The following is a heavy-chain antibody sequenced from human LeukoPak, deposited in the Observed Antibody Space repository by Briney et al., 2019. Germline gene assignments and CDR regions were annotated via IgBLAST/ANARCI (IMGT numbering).Heavy chain of an antibody. CDR3: AREAKIVGATIFDY. V-gene: IGHV1-2*02. J-gene: IGHJ4*02. Sequence: XGWINPNSGGTNYAQKFQGRVTMTRDTSISTAYMELSRLRSDDTAVYYCAREAKIVGATIFDYWGQGTLVTVSS. D-gene: IGHD1-26*01. CDR2: INPNSGGT.